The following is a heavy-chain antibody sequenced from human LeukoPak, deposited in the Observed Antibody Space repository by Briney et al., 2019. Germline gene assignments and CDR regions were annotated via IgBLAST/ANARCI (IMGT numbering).Heavy chain of an antibody. CDR1: GNTFTDYF. V-gene: IGHV1-2*02. CDR3: ASLDSVDI. Sequence: ASVKVSCKASGNTFTDYFIHWVRQAPGQGGEWMGWNNPSSGGTNYAQNFQGRVTITRDTSISTAYMELSRLRSDDTAVYYCASLDSVDIWGQGTMVTVSS. J-gene: IGHJ3*02. CDR2: NNPSSGGT.